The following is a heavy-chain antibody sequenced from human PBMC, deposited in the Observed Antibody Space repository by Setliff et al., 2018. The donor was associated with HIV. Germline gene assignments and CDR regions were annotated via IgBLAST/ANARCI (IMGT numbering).Heavy chain of an antibody. CDR3: ARSRPYNSALDY. D-gene: IGHD6-25*01. Sequence: GGSLRLSCAASGFTFNSYWMSWVRQAPGKGLEWVANMNRDGSAQAYVGSVKGRFSISRDNSKNTLSLQMNSRRAEDTAVYYCARSRPYNSALDYWGQGTLVTVSS. CDR2: MNRDGSAQ. V-gene: IGHV3-7*01. CDR1: GFTFNSYW. J-gene: IGHJ4*02.